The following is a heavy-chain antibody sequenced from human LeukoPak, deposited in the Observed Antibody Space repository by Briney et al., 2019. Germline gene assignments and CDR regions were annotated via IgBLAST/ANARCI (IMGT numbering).Heavy chain of an antibody. J-gene: IGHJ5*02. CDR1: GFTFSSYG. V-gene: IGHV3-30*18. CDR3: AKQAGIAARRWFDP. Sequence: GGSLRLSCAASGFTFSSYGMHWVRQAPGKGLEWVAVISYDGSNKYYADSVKGRFTISRDNSKNTLYLQMNSLRAEDTAVYYCAKQAGIAARRWFDPWGQGTLVTVSS. D-gene: IGHD6-6*01. CDR2: ISYDGSNK.